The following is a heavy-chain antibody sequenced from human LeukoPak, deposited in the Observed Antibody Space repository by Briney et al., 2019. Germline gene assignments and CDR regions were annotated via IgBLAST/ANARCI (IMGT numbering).Heavy chain of an antibody. CDR1: GFTFSSYG. V-gene: IGHV3-30*18. D-gene: IGHD2-21*02. CDR3: AKERCGGDCYQDY. J-gene: IGHJ4*02. CDR2: ISYDGSNK. Sequence: PGGSLRLSCAASGFTFSSYGMHWVRRPPGRGLEWGAVISYDGSNKYYADSVKGRFTISRDNSKNTLYLQMNSLRAEDTAVYYCAKERCGGDCYQDYWGQGTLVTVSS.